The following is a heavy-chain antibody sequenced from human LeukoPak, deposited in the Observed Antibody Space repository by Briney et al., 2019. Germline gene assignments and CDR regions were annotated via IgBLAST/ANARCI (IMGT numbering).Heavy chain of an antibody. CDR1: GFTFSSYI. D-gene: IGHD1-1*01. V-gene: IGHV3-21*01. CDR2: ISSSSSYI. Sequence: GGSLRLSCAASGFTFSSYIMNWVRQAPGKGLEWVSSISSSSSYIYYADSVKGRFTISRDNAKNSLFLLMNSLRAEDTAVYFCAKDRETGTTRRDAFDIWGQGTMVTVSS. CDR3: AKDRETGTTRRDAFDI. J-gene: IGHJ3*02.